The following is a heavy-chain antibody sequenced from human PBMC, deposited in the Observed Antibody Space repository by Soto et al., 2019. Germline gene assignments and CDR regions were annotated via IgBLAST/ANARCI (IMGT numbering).Heavy chain of an antibody. CDR3: ARQVHYDILTGEDYYGMDV. CDR2: IYYSGST. Sequence: SETLSLTCTVSGGSISSGDYYWGWIRQPPGKGLEWIGSIYYSGSTYYNPSLKSRVTISVDTSKNQFSLKLSSVTAADTAVYYCARQVHYDILTGEDYYGMDVWGQGTTVTVSS. J-gene: IGHJ6*02. V-gene: IGHV4-39*01. D-gene: IGHD3-9*01. CDR1: GGSISSGDYY.